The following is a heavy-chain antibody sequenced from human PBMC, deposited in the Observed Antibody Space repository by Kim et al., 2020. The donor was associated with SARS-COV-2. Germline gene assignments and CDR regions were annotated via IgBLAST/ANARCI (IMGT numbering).Heavy chain of an antibody. CDR2: MNPNSGNT. Sequence: ASVKVSCKASGYTFTRYDINWVRQATGQGLEWMGWMNPNSGNTGYAQKFQGRVTMTRNTSISTAYMELSSLRPSAGDNWFDPWRQGTLVTVSS. CDR3: P. V-gene: IGHV1-8*01. D-gene: IGHD6-19*01. CDR1: GYTFTRYD. J-gene: IGHJ5*02.